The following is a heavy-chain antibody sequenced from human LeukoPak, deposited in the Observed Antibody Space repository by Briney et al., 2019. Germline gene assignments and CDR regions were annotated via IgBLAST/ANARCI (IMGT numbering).Heavy chain of an antibody. CDR2: IRYDGSNK. CDR3: ARFIAAPYYFDY. D-gene: IGHD6-13*01. CDR1: GFTFSSYG. V-gene: IGHV3-30*02. J-gene: IGHJ4*02. Sequence: GGSLRLSCAASGFTFSSYGMDWVRQAPGKGLEWVAFIRYDGSNKYYADSVKGRFTISRDNSKNTLYLQMNSLRAEDTAVYYCARFIAAPYYFDYWGRGTLVTVSS.